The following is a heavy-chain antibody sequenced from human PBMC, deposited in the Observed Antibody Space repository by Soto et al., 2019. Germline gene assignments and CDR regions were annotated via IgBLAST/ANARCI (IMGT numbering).Heavy chain of an antibody. CDR2: ISGSGGST. CDR1: GFTFSSYA. CDR3: AKSILTGYYAYYYYGMDV. V-gene: IGHV3-23*01. D-gene: IGHD3-9*01. J-gene: IGHJ6*02. Sequence: EVQLLESGGGLVQPGGSLRLSCAASGFTFSSYAMSWVRQAPGKGLEWVSAISGSGGSTYYADSVKGRFTISRDNSKNTLYLQMNSLRAEDTAVYYCAKSILTGYYAYYYYGMDVWGQGTTVTVSS.